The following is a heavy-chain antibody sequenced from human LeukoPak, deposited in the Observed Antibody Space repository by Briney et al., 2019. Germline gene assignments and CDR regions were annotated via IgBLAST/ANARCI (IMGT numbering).Heavy chain of an antibody. CDR2: ISGNGRST. V-gene: IGHV3-23*01. Sequence: GGSLRLSCAASGFTVSSYAMSWVRQAPGKGLEWVSSISGNGRSTYYADSVKGRFTISRDNAKNSLYLQMNSLRAEDTAVYYCARGVVTATFDYWGQGTLVTVSS. D-gene: IGHD2-21*02. J-gene: IGHJ4*02. CDR3: ARGVVTATFDY. CDR1: GFTVSSYA.